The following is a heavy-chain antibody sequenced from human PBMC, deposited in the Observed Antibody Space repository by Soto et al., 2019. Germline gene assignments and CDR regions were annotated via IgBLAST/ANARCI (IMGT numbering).Heavy chain of an antibody. J-gene: IGHJ4*02. Sequence: QLQLQESGSGLVKPSQTLSLTCAVSGGSISSGGYSWSWIRQPPGKGLEWIGYIYHSGSTYYNPSLKSRVTISVDRSKNQFSLKLSSVPAADTAVYYCATAGCLGAVAADYWGQGTLFTVSS. V-gene: IGHV4-30-2*01. D-gene: IGHD6-19*01. CDR1: GGSISSGGYS. CDR3: ATAGCLGAVAADY. CDR2: IYHSGST.